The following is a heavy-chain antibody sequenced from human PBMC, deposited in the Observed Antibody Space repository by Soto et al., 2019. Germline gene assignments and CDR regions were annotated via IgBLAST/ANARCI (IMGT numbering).Heavy chain of an antibody. CDR1: GYTFTSYA. Sequence: ASVKVSCKASGYTFTSYAMHWVRQAPGQRLEWMGWINAGNGNTKYSQKFQGRVTITRDTSASTAYMELSSLRSEDTAVYYCARDRELLWFGELFYWGQGTLVTVSS. CDR2: INAGNGNT. CDR3: ARDRELLWFGELFY. V-gene: IGHV1-3*01. J-gene: IGHJ4*02. D-gene: IGHD3-10*01.